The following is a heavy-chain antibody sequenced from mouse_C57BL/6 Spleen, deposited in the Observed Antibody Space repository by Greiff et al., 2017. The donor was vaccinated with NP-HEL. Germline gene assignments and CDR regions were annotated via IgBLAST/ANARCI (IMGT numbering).Heavy chain of an antibody. CDR1: GYTFTSYG. Sequence: LQESGAELARPGASVKLSCKASGYTFTSYGISWVKQRTGQGLEWIGEIYPRSGNTYYNEKFKGKATLTADKSSSTAYMELRSLTSEDSAVYFCGDYGSNYAMDYWGQGTSVTVSS. D-gene: IGHD1-1*01. CDR2: IYPRSGNT. V-gene: IGHV1-81*01. J-gene: IGHJ4*01. CDR3: GDYGSNYAMDY.